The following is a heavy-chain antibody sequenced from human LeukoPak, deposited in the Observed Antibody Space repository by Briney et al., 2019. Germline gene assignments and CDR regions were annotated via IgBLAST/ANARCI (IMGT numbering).Heavy chain of an antibody. CDR3: ARDLSPTCSGGSCYSGPVSDY. V-gene: IGHV4-4*02. CDR2: ISLRGRT. Sequence: PSETLSLTCGVSGGSITTTNFWSWVRQPPGGGLEWIGEISLRGRTQYNPSLKSRVNISIDESKNHLYLSLASVTAADTAVYYCARDLSPTCSGGSCYSGPVSDYWGQGTLVTVSS. D-gene: IGHD2-15*01. CDR1: GGSITTTNF. J-gene: IGHJ4*02.